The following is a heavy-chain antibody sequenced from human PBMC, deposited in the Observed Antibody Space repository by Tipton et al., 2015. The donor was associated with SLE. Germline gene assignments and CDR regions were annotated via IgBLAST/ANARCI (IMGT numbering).Heavy chain of an antibody. CDR1: GASISSGTYF. D-gene: IGHD3-10*01. CDR2: IYPSGGT. V-gene: IGHV4-61*02. CDR3: AREHYYGSVTDDY. Sequence: TLSLTCTVSGASISSGTYFWSWIRQPAGKGLEWIGRIYPSGGTNYNPPLKSRVTISLDTSQNQFSLKLSSVTATDTAMYYCAREHYYGSVTDDYWGQGTLVTVSS. J-gene: IGHJ4*02.